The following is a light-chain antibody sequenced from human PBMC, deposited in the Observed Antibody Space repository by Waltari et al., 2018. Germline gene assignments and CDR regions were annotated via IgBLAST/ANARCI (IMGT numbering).Light chain of an antibody. V-gene: IGKV3-11*01. CDR2: DAS. CDR3: QQRGNLPET. CDR1: QNVNSF. Sequence: EIVFTQSPGTLSLSPGDRATLSCRASQNVNSFLAWYQQKRGQAPRLLIYDASKRATGIPDRSSGSGSGTDFTLTISSLEPEDFAIYYCQQRGNLPETFGRGTRVEMK. J-gene: IGKJ2*01.